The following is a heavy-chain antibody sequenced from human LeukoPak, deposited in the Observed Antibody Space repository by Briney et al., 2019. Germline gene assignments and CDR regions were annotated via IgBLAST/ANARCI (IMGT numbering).Heavy chain of an antibody. V-gene: IGHV4-34*01. CDR2: SNHSEST. CDR3: ARRRSNYDSGGYYDDAFDI. Sequence: SETLSLTCAVYGGSFSGYYWSWIRQPPGKGLEWIGESNHSESTNYNPSLKSRVTISVDTSKNQFSLKLSSVTAADTAVYYCARRRSNYDSGGYYDDAFDIWGQGTMVTVSS. J-gene: IGHJ3*02. D-gene: IGHD3-22*01. CDR1: GGSFSGYY.